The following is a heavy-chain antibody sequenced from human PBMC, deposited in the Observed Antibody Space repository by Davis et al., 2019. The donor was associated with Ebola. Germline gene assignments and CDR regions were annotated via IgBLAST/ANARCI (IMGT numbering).Heavy chain of an antibody. J-gene: IGHJ6*03. CDR3: ARRIGGDQLLFGSIYYYYMDV. CDR2: ISSSSSYI. CDR1: GFTFSSYA. V-gene: IGHV3-21*01. Sequence: PGGSLRLSCAASGFTFSSYAMSWVRQAPGKGLEWVSSISSSSSYIYYADSVKGRFTISRDNAKNSLYLQMNSLRAEDTAVYYCARRIGGDQLLFGSIYYYYMDVWGKGTTVTVSS. D-gene: IGHD2-2*01.